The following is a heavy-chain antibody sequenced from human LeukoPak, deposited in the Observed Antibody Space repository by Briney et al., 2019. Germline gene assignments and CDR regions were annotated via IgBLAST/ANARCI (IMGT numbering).Heavy chain of an antibody. J-gene: IGHJ4*02. CDR2: IKEDGSDK. D-gene: IGHD1-26*01. CDR3: ASAAGWEFGY. CDR1: VSSGLTRW. V-gene: IGHV3-7*01. Sequence: PGGSLRLSCVASVSSGLTRWMNWVRRAPGKGLEWAAIIKEDGSDKYYVDSVKGRFTISRDNAKNSVYLQMNSLRVEDTAVYYCASAAGWEFGYWGQGTLVTVSS.